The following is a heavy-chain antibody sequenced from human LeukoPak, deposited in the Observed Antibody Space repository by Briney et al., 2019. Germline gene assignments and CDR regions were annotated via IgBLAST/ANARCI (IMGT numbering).Heavy chain of an antibody. CDR1: GDSISSSSYH. J-gene: IGHJ4*02. CDR2: IYYSGST. CDR3: ARHSFRSYYN. Sequence: SETLCLTCTVSGDSISSSSYHWGWIRQPPGKGLEWIGSIYYSGSTYYNPSLKSRVTISVDTSKNQFSLKLSSVTAADTAVYYCARHSFRSYYNWGQGTLVTVSS. D-gene: IGHD1-26*01. V-gene: IGHV4-39*01.